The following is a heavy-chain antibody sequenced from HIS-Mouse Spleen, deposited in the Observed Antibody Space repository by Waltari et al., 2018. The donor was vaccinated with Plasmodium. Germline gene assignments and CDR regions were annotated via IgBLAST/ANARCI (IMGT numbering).Heavy chain of an antibody. CDR2: IYSGGST. Sequence: EVQLVASGGGLVQPGGSLRLSCAASGFPVSSKLIGWVRQAPGKGLEWVSVIYSGGSTYYADSVKGRFTISRDNSKNTLYLQMNSLRAEDTAVYYCARLGIPYVDTAMAVGYWGQGTLVTVSS. D-gene: IGHD5-18*01. CDR1: GFPVSSKL. CDR3: ARLGIPYVDTAMAVGY. V-gene: IGHV3-66*01. J-gene: IGHJ4*02.